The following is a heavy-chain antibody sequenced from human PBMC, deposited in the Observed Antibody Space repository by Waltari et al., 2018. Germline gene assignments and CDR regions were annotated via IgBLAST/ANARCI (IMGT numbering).Heavy chain of an antibody. CDR2: IDPGDSDA. Sequence: DVQLVQSGAEVKKPGESLKISCQVSGYTFTNYWYGWVRQLPGKGLGWMGIIDPGDSDATYSPSFDGRVTISVGKSTSTAYLQWSSLKASDTAMYYCVRQVGTNWLDPWGQGTQVTVSS. J-gene: IGHJ5*02. CDR1: GYTFTNYW. V-gene: IGHV5-51*01. D-gene: IGHD1-26*01. CDR3: VRQVGTNWLDP.